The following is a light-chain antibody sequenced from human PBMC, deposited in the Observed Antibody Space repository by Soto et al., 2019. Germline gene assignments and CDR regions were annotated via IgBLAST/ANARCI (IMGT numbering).Light chain of an antibody. Sequence: EIVMTQSPATLSVSPGEGATLSCRASQSVSNNLAWYQQKPGQAPRLLIFGASTRATGIPARFSGSGSGTEFTLAISSLQSEDFAVYYCQQNDDWPAYTFGQGTNLEIK. CDR1: QSVSNN. CDR3: QQNDDWPAYT. V-gene: IGKV3-15*01. J-gene: IGKJ2*01. CDR2: GAS.